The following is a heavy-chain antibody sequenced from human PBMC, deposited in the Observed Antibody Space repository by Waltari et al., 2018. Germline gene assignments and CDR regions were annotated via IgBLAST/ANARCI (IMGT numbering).Heavy chain of an antibody. CDR3: AREIGEPWGPLSILHFDY. V-gene: IGHV4-4*07. D-gene: IGHD3-16*01. Sequence: QVQLQESGPGLVKPSETLSLTCTVSGGSISSYYWSWIRQPAGKGLEWIGRIYTSGSTNYNPSLKSRVTMSVDTSKNQFSLKLSSVTAADTAVYYCAREIGEPWGPLSILHFDYWGQGTLVTVSS. CDR1: GGSISSYY. J-gene: IGHJ4*02. CDR2: IYTSGST.